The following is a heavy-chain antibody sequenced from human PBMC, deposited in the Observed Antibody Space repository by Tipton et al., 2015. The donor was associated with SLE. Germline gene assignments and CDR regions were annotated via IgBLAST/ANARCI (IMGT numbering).Heavy chain of an antibody. D-gene: IGHD2-15*01. J-gene: IGHJ4*02. CDR2: IYYSGST. CDR3: ASYSWAGTRFDY. V-gene: IGHV4-59*01. CDR1: GGSISGYF. Sequence: LRLSCTVSGGSISGYFWSWIRQPPGKGLEWIGNIYYSGSTNYSPSLKSRVTISVGTSKNQLSLKLTSVTAADTAVYYCASYSWAGTRFDYWGQGTLVTVSS.